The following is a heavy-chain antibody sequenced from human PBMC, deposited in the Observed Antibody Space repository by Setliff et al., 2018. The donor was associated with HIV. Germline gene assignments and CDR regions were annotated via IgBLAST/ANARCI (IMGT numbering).Heavy chain of an antibody. CDR1: DGSISTYY. Sequence: PSETLSLTCTVSDGSISTYYWSWIRQPPGKGLEWIGYIYTSGTTNYNPSLKSRVTISVDTSKKQVSLKLSSVTAADTAVYYCARHANYDFWSGYWGYYFDYWGQGTLVTVSS. V-gene: IGHV4-4*09. CDR2: IYTSGTT. J-gene: IGHJ4*02. CDR3: ARHANYDFWSGYWGYYFDY. D-gene: IGHD3-3*01.